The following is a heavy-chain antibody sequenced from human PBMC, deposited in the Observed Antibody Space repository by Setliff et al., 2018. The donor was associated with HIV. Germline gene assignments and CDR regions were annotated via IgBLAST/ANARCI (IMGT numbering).Heavy chain of an antibody. Sequence: SETLSLTCAVYGGSFSGYYWNWIRQTPGKGLEWIGEINHSGCTNYNPSLKSRVSISVDTSKKQFSVKLSSATAADTAVYYCARAYEGSSPGGAFDIWGQGTMVTVSS. V-gene: IGHV4-34*01. CDR3: ARAYEGSSPGGAFDI. J-gene: IGHJ3*02. CDR2: INHSGCT. D-gene: IGHD6-6*01. CDR1: GGSFSGYY.